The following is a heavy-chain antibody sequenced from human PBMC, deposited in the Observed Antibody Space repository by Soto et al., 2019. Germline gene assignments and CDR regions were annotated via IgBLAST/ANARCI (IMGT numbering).Heavy chain of an antibody. CDR2: ISSSSSYI. CDR1: GFTFSGYS. J-gene: IGHJ3*02. Sequence: GGSLRLSCAASGFTFSGYSMNWVRQAPGKGLEWVSSISSSSSYIYYADSVKGRFTISRDNAKNSLYLQMNSLRAEDTAVYYCARSSGQGEARPDPYDAFDIWGQGTMVTVSS. CDR3: ARSSGQGEARPDPYDAFDI. V-gene: IGHV3-21*01. D-gene: IGHD6-6*01.